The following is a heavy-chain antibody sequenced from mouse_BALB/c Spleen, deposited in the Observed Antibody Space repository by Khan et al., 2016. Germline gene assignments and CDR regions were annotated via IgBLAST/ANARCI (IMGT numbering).Heavy chain of an antibody. CDR1: GYSITSDYA. J-gene: IGHJ1*01. Sequence: EVQLQESGPGLVKPSQSLSLTCTVTGYSITSDYAWNWIRQFPGNKLEWMGYIRYSGSTTYNPSLKSRNSITRDTSKNQFFLQLYSVTTEDTATYYCTRSPTATRYFDVWGAGTTVTVSS. D-gene: IGHD1-2*01. CDR2: IRYSGST. V-gene: IGHV3-2*02. CDR3: TRSPTATRYFDV.